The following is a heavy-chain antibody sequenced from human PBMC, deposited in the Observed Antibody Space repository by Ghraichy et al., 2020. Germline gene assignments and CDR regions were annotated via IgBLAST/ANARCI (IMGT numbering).Heavy chain of an antibody. V-gene: IGHV1-24*01. Sequence: ASVKVSCKVSGYTLTELSMHWVRQAPGKGLEWMGGFDPEDGETIYAQKFQGRVTMTEDTSTDTAYMELSSLRSEDTAVYYCATGFPYDSSGYTSSYYYYDGMDFWGQGTTVTVSS. CDR3: ATGFPYDSSGYTSSYYYYDGMDF. J-gene: IGHJ6*02. CDR1: GYTLTELS. D-gene: IGHD3-22*01. CDR2: FDPEDGET.